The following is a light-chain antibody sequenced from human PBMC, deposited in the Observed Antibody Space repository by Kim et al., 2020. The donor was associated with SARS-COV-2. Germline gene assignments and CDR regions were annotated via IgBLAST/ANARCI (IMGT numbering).Light chain of an antibody. CDR2: QDS. Sequence: SPGQTASITWSGDKLGEKYACWYQQKPGQSPVLVIYQDSKRPSGIPERFSGSNSGNTATLTISGTQAMDEADYYCQAWDSSDVVFGGGTQLTVL. V-gene: IGLV3-1*01. CDR3: QAWDSSDVV. J-gene: IGLJ2*01. CDR1: KLGEKY.